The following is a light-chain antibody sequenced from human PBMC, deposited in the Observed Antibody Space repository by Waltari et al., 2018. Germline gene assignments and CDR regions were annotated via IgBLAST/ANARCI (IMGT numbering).Light chain of an antibody. CDR3: QQYYSTLT. V-gene: IGKV4-1*01. CDR1: QSVLYRSNNKKY. Sequence: DIVVTQSPDSLAVSLGERATINCQSSQSVLYRSNNKKYLAWYQRKPGQPPKLLIYWASIRESGVPDRFSGSGSETDFTLTISSLQAEDVAVYYCQQYYSTLTFGPGTKVDIK. CDR2: WAS. J-gene: IGKJ3*01.